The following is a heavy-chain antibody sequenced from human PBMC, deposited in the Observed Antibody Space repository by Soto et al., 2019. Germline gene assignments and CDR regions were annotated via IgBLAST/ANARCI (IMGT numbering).Heavy chain of an antibody. J-gene: IGHJ1*01. Sequence: QVQLVQSGAEVKKPGSSVKVSCKASGGTFSSYAISWVRQAPGQGLEWMGGIIPIFGTANYAQKFQGRVTITADEAKXTAYMELSSLRSEDTAVYYCAREGEQWLPEGYFQHWGQGTLVTVSS. CDR2: IIPIFGTA. V-gene: IGHV1-69*12. D-gene: IGHD6-19*01. CDR1: GGTFSSYA. CDR3: AREGEQWLPEGYFQH.